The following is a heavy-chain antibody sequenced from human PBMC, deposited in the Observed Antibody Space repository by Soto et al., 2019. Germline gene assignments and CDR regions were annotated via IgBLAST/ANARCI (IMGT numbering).Heavy chain of an antibody. J-gene: IGHJ4*02. CDR2: IYYSGST. Sequence: SETLSLTCTVSGGSLSSSSYYWGWIRPPSGKGLEWIGSIYYSGSTYYNPSLKSRVTISVDTSKNQFSLKLSSVTAADTAVYYCARPLGTTTVTWAQWGQGILVTVSS. CDR3: ARPLGTTTVTWAQ. CDR1: GGSLSSSSYY. V-gene: IGHV4-39*01. D-gene: IGHD4-4*01.